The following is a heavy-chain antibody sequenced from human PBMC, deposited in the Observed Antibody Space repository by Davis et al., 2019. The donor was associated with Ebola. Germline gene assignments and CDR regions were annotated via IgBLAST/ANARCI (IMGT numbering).Heavy chain of an antibody. CDR3: AKEDESPDM. CDR1: GYTFTSYG. Sequence: ASVKVSCKASGYTFTSYGISWVRQAPGQGLEWMGLIHPRDGNTIYAQRFQGRVTMTRDTATDTVDMELSSLTSDDTAVYYCAKEDESPDMWGQGTVVTVSS. V-gene: IGHV1-18*01. CDR2: IHPRDGNT. J-gene: IGHJ3*02.